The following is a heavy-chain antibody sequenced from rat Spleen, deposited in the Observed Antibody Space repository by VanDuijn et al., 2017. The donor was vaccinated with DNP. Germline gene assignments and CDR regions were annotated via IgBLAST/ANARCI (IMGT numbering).Heavy chain of an antibody. CDR1: GFTFNYYW. CDR3: VTRAPGDYYYGGYFDY. Sequence: EVQLVESGGGLVLPGRSLKLSCVASGFTFNYYWMTWIRQAPGKGLEWIASINTDGGSTYYPDSVRGRFTISRDNAENTVYLQMNSLRSEDTATYYCVTRAPGDYYYGGYFDYWGQGVMVTVSS. J-gene: IGHJ2*01. CDR2: INTDGGST. V-gene: IGHV5-58*01. D-gene: IGHD1-6*01.